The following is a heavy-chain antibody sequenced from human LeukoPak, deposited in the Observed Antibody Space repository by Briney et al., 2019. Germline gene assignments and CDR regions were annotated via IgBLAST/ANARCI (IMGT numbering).Heavy chain of an antibody. V-gene: IGHV3-66*02. J-gene: IGHJ4*02. D-gene: IGHD3-16*01. CDR3: ARDVGALRVFDY. CDR1: RFTVSSNY. CDR2: IYSGGST. Sequence: GGSLRLSCAASRFTVSSNYMSWVRQAPGKGLEWVSVIYSGGSTYYADSVKGRFTISRDNSKNTLYLQMNSLRAEDTAVYYCARDVGALRVFDYWGQGTLVTVSS.